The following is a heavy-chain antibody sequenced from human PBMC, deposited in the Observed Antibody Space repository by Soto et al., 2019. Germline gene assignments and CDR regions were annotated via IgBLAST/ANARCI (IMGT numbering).Heavy chain of an antibody. CDR1: GYTFIDYY. Sequence: QVQLVQSGAEVKKPGASVKVSCEASGYTFIDYYMHWVRQAPGQGFEWMGRISPKSGGTNYAQKFRGRVTMTWDTSLNTAYMELSSLISEDTAVYYCARPPGYISDWYYFDLWGQGTLVTVSS. CDR3: ARPPGYISDWYYFDL. J-gene: IGHJ4*02. D-gene: IGHD6-19*01. CDR2: ISPKSGGT. V-gene: IGHV1-2*02.